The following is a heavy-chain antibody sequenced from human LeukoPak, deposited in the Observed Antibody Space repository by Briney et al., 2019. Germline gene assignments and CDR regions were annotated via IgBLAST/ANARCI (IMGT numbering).Heavy chain of an antibody. CDR2: ISYDGSNK. D-gene: IGHD6-19*01. CDR1: GFTFSSYG. Sequence: GGSLRLSCAASGFTFSSYGMHWVRQAPGKGLEWVAVISYDGSNKYYADSVKGRFTISRDNSKNTLYLQMNSLRAEDTAVYYCAKRGQWLGPLDYWGQGTLVTVSS. V-gene: IGHV3-30*18. J-gene: IGHJ4*02. CDR3: AKRGQWLGPLDY.